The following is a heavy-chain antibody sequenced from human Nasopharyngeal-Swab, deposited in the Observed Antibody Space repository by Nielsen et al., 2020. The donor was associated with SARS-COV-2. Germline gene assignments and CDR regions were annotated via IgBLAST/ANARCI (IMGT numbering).Heavy chain of an antibody. CDR1: GGSFSGYY. CDR2: INHSGST. Sequence: SQTLSLTCAVYGGSFSGYYWSWIRQPPGKGLEWIGEINHSGSTNYNPSLKSRVTISVDTSKNQFSLKLSSVTAADTAVYYCARCRLGALLSFDYWGQGALVTISS. CDR3: ARCRLGALLSFDY. J-gene: IGHJ4*02. V-gene: IGHV4-34*01. D-gene: IGHD3-10*01.